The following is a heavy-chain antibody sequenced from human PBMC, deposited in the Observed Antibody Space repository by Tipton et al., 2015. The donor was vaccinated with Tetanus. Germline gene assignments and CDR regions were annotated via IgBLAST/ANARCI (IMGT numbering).Heavy chain of an antibody. CDR2: ADQSGRA. D-gene: IGHD3-16*02. Sequence: GLVKPSETLSLTCGVYGGSLNNYHWSWIRQSPGRGLEWIGEADQSGRADYNPSFESRVNVLLDTSKKQFSLRLNSVTAADTAVYFCAGGTPVVATFGGDVVKVHSKRFDAWGLGTRVTVSS. J-gene: IGHJ5*02. CDR1: GGSLNNYH. V-gene: IGHV4-34*01. CDR3: AGGTPVVATFGGDVVKVHSKRFDA.